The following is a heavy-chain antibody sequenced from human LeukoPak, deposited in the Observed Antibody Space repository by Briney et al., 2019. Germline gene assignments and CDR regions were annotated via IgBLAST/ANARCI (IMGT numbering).Heavy chain of an antibody. CDR2: ISGSGGST. CDR1: GFTFSSYA. D-gene: IGHD3-9*01. CDR3: AKDNVLRYFDWLSN. J-gene: IGHJ4*02. Sequence: PGGSLRLSCAASGFTFSSYAMSWVRQAPGKGLEWVSAISGSGGSTYYADSVKGRFTISGDNSKNTLYLQMNSLRAEDTAVYYCAKDNVLRYFDWLSNWGQGTLVTVSS. V-gene: IGHV3-23*01.